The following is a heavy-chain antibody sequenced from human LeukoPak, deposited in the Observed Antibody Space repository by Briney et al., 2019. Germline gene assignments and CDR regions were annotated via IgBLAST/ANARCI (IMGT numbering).Heavy chain of an antibody. J-gene: IGHJ4*02. CDR3: VRDRTSGSYWDY. Sequence: ASVKVSCKASGYTFTSYYLHWVRQAPGQGLEWVGIINPSDCFTNYAQKFQGRVTMTSDTSASTVYMELSSLRSEDTAVYYCVRDRTSGSYWDYWGQGTLVTVSS. D-gene: IGHD1-26*01. CDR1: GYTFTSYY. V-gene: IGHV1-46*01. CDR2: INPSDCFT.